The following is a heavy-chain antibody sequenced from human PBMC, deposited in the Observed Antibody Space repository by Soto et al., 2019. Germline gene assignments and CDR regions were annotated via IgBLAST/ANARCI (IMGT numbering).Heavy chain of an antibody. Sequence: QVQLQESGPGLVKPSQTLSLTCTVSGGSISSGDYYWSWIRQPPGKGLEWMGYIYYSGSNYYNPSLMSRVTISVDTYKNQFSLKLSSVTAADAAVYYCARDSCLRSGAQYYFDYWGQGTLVTVSS. CDR3: ARDSCLRSGAQYYFDY. D-gene: IGHD3-10*01. CDR2: IYYSGSN. V-gene: IGHV4-30-4*01. CDR1: GGSISSGDYY. J-gene: IGHJ4*02.